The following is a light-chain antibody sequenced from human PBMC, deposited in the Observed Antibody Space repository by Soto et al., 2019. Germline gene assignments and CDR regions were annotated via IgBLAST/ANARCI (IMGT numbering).Light chain of an antibody. CDR3: LQLNSYPLT. V-gene: IGKV1-9*01. J-gene: IGKJ3*01. CDR1: LGVSSY. Sequence: DIQLTQSPSFLSASVGDRVTITCRDSLGVSSYLAWYQQKPGKAPKLLIYAASTLQSGVPSRFSGSGSGTEFTLTISSLQPEDFATYYCLQLNSYPLTFGPGTKVDIK. CDR2: AAS.